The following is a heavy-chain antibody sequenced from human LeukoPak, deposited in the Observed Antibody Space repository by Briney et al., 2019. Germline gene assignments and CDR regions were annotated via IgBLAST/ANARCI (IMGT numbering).Heavy chain of an antibody. D-gene: IGHD5-18*01. V-gene: IGHV3-53*05. CDR2: IYSGGDT. CDR1: GFTFNTYA. Sequence: PGGSLRLSCAASGFTFNTYAMHWVRQAPGKGLEWVSFIYSGGDTYYADSVKGRFTISRDNSKNTFHLQMNSLRSDDTAVYYCARDAGYTAMVLYYFDYWGQETLVTVSS. J-gene: IGHJ4*02. CDR3: ARDAGYTAMVLYYFDY.